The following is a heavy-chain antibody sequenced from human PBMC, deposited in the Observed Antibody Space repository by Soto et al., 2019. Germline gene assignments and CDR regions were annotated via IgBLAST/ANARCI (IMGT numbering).Heavy chain of an antibody. CDR2: VRTKNNNYAT. V-gene: IGHV3-73*02. CDR1: GFTFSASA. Sequence: EPEVVESGGGLVQPGSSLRLSCAASGFTFSASAIHWVRQASGKGLEWVGRVRTKNNNYATTYGASVIGRFTISRDDSRNTAFLQMSSLGTEDTAIYYCASYDNSGYFYLNYWGQGTLVTVSS. J-gene: IGHJ4*02. D-gene: IGHD3-22*01. CDR3: ASYDNSGYFYLNY.